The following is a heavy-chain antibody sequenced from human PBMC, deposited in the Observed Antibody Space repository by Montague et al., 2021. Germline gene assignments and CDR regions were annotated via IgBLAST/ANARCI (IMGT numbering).Heavy chain of an antibody. V-gene: IGHV5-51*01. D-gene: IGHD1-1*01. CDR1: GFSIDDYW. J-gene: IGHJ5*02. CDR3: ARRGSLVATGNWSDP. Sequence: QSGAEVEKPGESLKISCKGFGFSIDDYWIAWVRQMPGRGLEWTGIIYPRDSDTRYNPSFQGQVSISADKFINIAYLQWSSLEASDTGIYYCARRGSLVATGNWSDPWGQGTRVTVSS. CDR2: IYPRDSDT.